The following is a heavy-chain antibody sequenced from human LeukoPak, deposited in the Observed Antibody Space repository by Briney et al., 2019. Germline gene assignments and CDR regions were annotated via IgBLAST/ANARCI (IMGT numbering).Heavy chain of an antibody. J-gene: IGHJ3*02. Sequence: GGSLRLSCAASGFTFSSYSMNWVRQAPGKGLEWVSSISSSSSYIYYADSVKGRFTISRDNAKNSLYLQMNRLRAEDTAVYYCAREHCSGGSCYSDAFDIWGQGTMVTVSS. V-gene: IGHV3-21*01. D-gene: IGHD2-15*01. CDR3: AREHCSGGSCYSDAFDI. CDR1: GFTFSSYS. CDR2: ISSSSSYI.